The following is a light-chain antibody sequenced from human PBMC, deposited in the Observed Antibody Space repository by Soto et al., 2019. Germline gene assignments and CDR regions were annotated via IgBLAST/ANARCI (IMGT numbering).Light chain of an antibody. V-gene: IGKV3-11*01. CDR3: QQRRNGPAIT. Sequence: EIVLTQSPATLSLSPGERATLSCRASQSVGSYLAWYQQKPGQAPRLLIYDASNRATGIPARFSGSGSGTTFPPTISSLEPKDFAVYYCQQRRNGPAITFAQGTRLEIK. CDR1: QSVGSY. J-gene: IGKJ5*01. CDR2: DAS.